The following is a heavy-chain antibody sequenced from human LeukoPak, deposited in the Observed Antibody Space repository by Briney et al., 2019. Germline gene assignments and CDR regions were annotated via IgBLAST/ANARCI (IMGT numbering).Heavy chain of an antibody. D-gene: IGHD2-2*01. CDR2: IIPIFGTA. CDR1: GGTFSSYA. V-gene: IGHV1-69*05. CDR3: ARGDTWEYCSSTSCYLYAFDI. Sequence: ASVKVSCKXSGGTFSSYAISWVRQAPGQGLERMGRIIPIFGTANYAQKFQGRVTITTDESTSTAYMELSSLRSEDTAVYYCARGDTWEYCSSTSCYLYAFDIWGQGTMVTVSS. J-gene: IGHJ3*02.